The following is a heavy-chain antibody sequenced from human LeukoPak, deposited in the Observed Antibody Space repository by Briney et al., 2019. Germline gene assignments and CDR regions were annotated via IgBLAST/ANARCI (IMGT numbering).Heavy chain of an antibody. V-gene: IGHV3-64D*06. Sequence: GGSLRLSCSASGFTFSRYAMHWVRQAPGKGLEYVSAISSNGGSTYYADSVKGRFTISRDNSRNTLHLQMSSLRVEDTAVYYCARNRDWAFDYWGQGSLVTVSS. CDR3: ARNRDWAFDY. D-gene: IGHD2-21*02. J-gene: IGHJ4*02. CDR1: GFTFSRYA. CDR2: ISSNGGST.